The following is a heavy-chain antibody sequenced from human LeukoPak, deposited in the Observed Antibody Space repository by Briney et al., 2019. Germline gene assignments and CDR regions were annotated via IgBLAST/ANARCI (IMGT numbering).Heavy chain of an antibody. CDR3: ARDLSTMVRGVIGLGY. D-gene: IGHD3-10*01. CDR1: GYTFTCYY. CDR2: INPNSGGT. V-gene: IGHV1-2*06. J-gene: IGHJ4*02. Sequence: GASVKVSCKASGYTFTCYYMHWVRQAPGQGLEWMGRINPNSGGTNYAQKFQGRVTMTRDTSVSTAYMELSRLRSDDTAVYYCARDLSTMVRGVIGLGYWGQGTLVTVSS.